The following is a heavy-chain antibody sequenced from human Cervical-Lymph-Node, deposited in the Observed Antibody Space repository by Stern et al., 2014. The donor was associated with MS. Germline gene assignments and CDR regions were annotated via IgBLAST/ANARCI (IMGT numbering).Heavy chain of an antibody. CDR1: GFTFSSFA. D-gene: IGHD1-1*01. Sequence: MQLVESGGGVVQPGRSLRLSCAASGFTFSSFAMHWVRQAPGKGLEWVAVISHNGATTYSADSVKGRFTISRDNSKDTVFLQMNSLRPEDTAVYYCASRGTPFDVTSINEYWGQGTLVTVSS. J-gene: IGHJ4*02. CDR2: ISHNGATT. V-gene: IGHV3-30-3*01. CDR3: ASRGTPFDVTSINEY.